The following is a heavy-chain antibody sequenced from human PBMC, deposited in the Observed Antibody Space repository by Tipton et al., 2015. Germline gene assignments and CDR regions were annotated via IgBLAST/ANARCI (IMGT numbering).Heavy chain of an antibody. V-gene: IGHV3-30*18. CDR1: GFAFRNYD. CDR2: ISFDGTYI. Sequence: SLRLSCAASGFAFRNYDMHWVRQAPGKALEWVAIISFDGTYIYYTESLKTRFIISRDNSKDTLYLEVTGLRPEDTAIYYCAKGGDYSDRPPPDPWGQGTLITVSS. D-gene: IGHD3-22*01. J-gene: IGHJ5*02. CDR3: AKGGDYSDRPPPDP.